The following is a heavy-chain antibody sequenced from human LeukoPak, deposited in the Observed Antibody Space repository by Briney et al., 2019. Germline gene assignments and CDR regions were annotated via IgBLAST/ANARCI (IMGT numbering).Heavy chain of an antibody. CDR2: INPNSGGT. V-gene: IGHV1-2*04. CDR3: AREVAAAGTEYYFDY. Sequence: ASVKVSCKASGYTFTGYYMHWVRQAPGQGPEWMGWINPNSGGTNNAQKFQGWVTMTRDTSISTAYMELSRLRSDDTAVYYCAREVAAAGTEYYFDYWGQGTLVSVSS. J-gene: IGHJ4*02. D-gene: IGHD6-13*01. CDR1: GYTFTGYY.